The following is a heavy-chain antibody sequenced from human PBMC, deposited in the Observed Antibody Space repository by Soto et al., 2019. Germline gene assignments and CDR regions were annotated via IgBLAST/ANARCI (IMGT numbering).Heavy chain of an antibody. Sequence: PGGSLRLSCAASGFTFSDYYMSWIRQAPGKGLEWVSYISSSGSTIYYADSVKGRFTISRGNAKNSLYLQMNSLRAEDTAVYYCARQVRNYYDSSGYSDYWGQGTLVTVSS. D-gene: IGHD3-22*01. CDR3: ARQVRNYYDSSGYSDY. J-gene: IGHJ4*02. CDR1: GFTFSDYY. CDR2: ISSSGSTI. V-gene: IGHV3-11*01.